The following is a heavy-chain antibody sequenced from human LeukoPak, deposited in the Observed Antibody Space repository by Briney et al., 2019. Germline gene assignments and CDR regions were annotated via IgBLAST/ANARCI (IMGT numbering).Heavy chain of an antibody. D-gene: IGHD4-23*01. V-gene: IGHV3-23*01. Sequence: GGSLRLSCAASGFTFSSYAMSWVRQAPGKGLEWVSVISGSGGTTYSADSVRGRFTISRDISKSTLYLQMNSLRAEDTAAYYCARERGRSGGKTNGYFDYWGQGTLVTVSS. J-gene: IGHJ4*02. CDR2: ISGSGGTT. CDR3: ARERGRSGGKTNGYFDY. CDR1: GFTFSSYA.